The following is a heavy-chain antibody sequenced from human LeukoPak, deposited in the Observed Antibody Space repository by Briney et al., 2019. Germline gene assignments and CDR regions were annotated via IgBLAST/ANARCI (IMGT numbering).Heavy chain of an antibody. D-gene: IGHD5-18*01. Sequence: GGSLRLSCAASGFTVSSNYMSWVRRAPGKGLEWVSVIYSGGSTYYADSVKGRFTISRDNSKNTLYLQMNSLRAEDTAVYYCARVLYSYGLEYFDYWGQGTLVTVSS. J-gene: IGHJ4*02. CDR3: ARVLYSYGLEYFDY. CDR1: GFTVSSNY. V-gene: IGHV3-66*02. CDR2: IYSGGST.